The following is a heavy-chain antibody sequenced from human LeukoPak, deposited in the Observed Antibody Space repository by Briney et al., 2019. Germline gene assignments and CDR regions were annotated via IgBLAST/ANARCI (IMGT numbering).Heavy chain of an antibody. Sequence: GGSLRLSCAASGFTFSSYWMSWMRQAPGKGLEWVANIKYDGNEEYYVDSVKGRFTISRDNAKNSLYLQLNSLRVEDTAVYYCKSGGAAPGSFDYWGQGTLVTVSS. J-gene: IGHJ4*02. V-gene: IGHV3-7*01. CDR1: GFTFSSYW. CDR3: KSGGAAPGSFDY. D-gene: IGHD1-1*01. CDR2: IKYDGNEE.